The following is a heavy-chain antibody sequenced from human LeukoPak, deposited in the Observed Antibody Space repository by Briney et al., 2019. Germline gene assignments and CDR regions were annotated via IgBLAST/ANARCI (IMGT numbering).Heavy chain of an antibody. CDR1: GYTFTSYY. Sequence: ASVKVSCKASGYTFTSYYMHWVRQAPGQGLEGMGIINPSGGSTSYAQKFQGRVTMTRDTSTSTVYMELSSLRSEDTAVYYCARVGTMVRGAVGNFDYWGQGTLVTVSS. CDR3: ARVGTMVRGAVGNFDY. V-gene: IGHV1-46*01. J-gene: IGHJ4*02. CDR2: INPSGGST. D-gene: IGHD3-10*01.